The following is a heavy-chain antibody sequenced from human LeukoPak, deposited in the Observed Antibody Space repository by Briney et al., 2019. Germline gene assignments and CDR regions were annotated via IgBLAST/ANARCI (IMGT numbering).Heavy chain of an antibody. D-gene: IGHD2-2*01. V-gene: IGHV1-8*01. CDR3: ARGDRGVVPFDY. CDR2: MNPNSGNT. J-gene: IGHJ4*02. Sequence: ASVKVSCKASGYTFTSYDINWVRQATGQGLEWMGWMNPNSGNTGYAQKFQGRVTMTRNTSISTAYMELSSLRSEDTAVYYCARGDRGVVPFDYWGQGTLVTVSS. CDR1: GYTFTSYD.